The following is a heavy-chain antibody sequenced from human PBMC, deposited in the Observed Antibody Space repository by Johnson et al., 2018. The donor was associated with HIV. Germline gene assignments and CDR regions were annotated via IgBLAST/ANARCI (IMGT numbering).Heavy chain of an antibody. CDR1: GFSFSNYA. J-gene: IGHJ3*01. D-gene: IGHD4-11*01. V-gene: IGHV3-30*02. CDR3: AKETRDSRSAFDV. Sequence: HVQLVESGGGVVQPGGSLRLTCKASGFSFSNYAIHWVRQAPGKGLEWVTFIQFDGSHKYSAAFVKGLFTISSDTSKKSVFLQMNNLRPEDTAVYYCAKETRDSRSAFDVWGQGTLVTVSS. CDR2: IQFDGSHK.